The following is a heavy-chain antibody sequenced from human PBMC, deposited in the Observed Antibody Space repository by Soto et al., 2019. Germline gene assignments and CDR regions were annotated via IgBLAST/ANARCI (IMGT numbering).Heavy chain of an antibody. CDR3: ARAVPGYSSSWSLGGFDI. CDR2: IYYSGST. CDR1: GGSISSGDYY. V-gene: IGHV4-30-4*01. J-gene: IGHJ3*02. D-gene: IGHD6-13*01. Sequence: SETLSLTCTVSGGSISSGDYYWSWIRQPPGKGLEWIGYIYYSGSTYYNPSLKSRVTISVDTSKNQFSLKLSSVTAADTAVFYCARAVPGYSSSWSLGGFDIWGKGTMVTVS.